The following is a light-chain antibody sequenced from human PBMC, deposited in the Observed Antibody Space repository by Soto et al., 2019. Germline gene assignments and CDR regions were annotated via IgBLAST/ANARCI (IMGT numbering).Light chain of an antibody. J-gene: IGKJ5*01. CDR1: QIVSSNY. Sequence: EVVLTQSPVTLSLSPGERATLSCRASQIVSSNYLAWYQQKPGQAPRLLISNASRRATGIPDRFSGSGSGTDFTLTISRLEPDDFALYFCQQYGGSPITFGLGTRLEI. V-gene: IGKV3-20*01. CDR3: QQYGGSPIT. CDR2: NAS.